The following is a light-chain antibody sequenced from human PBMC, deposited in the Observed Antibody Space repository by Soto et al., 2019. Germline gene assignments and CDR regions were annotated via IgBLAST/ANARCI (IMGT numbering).Light chain of an antibody. CDR3: NSYAGSNIYV. CDR2: DVT. V-gene: IGLV2-8*01. CDR1: SRDVGGYNY. Sequence: QSVLTQPPSASGSPGQSVTISCTGTSRDVGGYNYISWYQQHPGKAPKLMIYDVTKRPSGVPDRFSGSKSGNTASLTVSGLQAEDEADYYCNSYAGSNIYVFGSGTKLTVL. J-gene: IGLJ1*01.